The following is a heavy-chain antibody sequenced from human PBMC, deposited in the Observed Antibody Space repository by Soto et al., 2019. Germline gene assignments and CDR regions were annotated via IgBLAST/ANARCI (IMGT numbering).Heavy chain of an antibody. D-gene: IGHD1-26*01. Sequence: GGSLRLSCAASGFTFSNYAMNWVRQAPGKGLEWVSGITGSSGRTFYADSVKGRFTISRDNSKNTVYLQINSVRADDTAVYYCAKEYTSTSRGSFDYWGQGALVTVSS. J-gene: IGHJ4*02. CDR3: AKEYTSTSRGSFDY. CDR2: ITGSSGRT. CDR1: GFTFSNYA. V-gene: IGHV3-23*01.